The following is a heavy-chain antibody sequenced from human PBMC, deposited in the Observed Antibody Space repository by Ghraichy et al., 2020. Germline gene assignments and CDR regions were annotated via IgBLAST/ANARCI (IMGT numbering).Heavy chain of an antibody. CDR2: ISLYNGET. D-gene: IGHD3-16*01. CDR1: GLTFTTYG. J-gene: IGHJ3*02. V-gene: IGHV1-18*01. Sequence: ASVKVSCKASGLTFTTYGVSWVRQAPGQGLEWMGWISLYNGETHNAQNVQGRVTMTTDTSTNTAYLDLRSLRNDDTAVYYCARAAREEGGLDIWGQGTMVTVSS. CDR3: ARAAREEGGLDI.